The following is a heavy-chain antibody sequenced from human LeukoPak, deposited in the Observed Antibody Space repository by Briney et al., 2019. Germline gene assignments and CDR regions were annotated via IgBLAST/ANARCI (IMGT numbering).Heavy chain of an antibody. D-gene: IGHD2-15*01. CDR3: AKELGYCSAGRCEYFQH. J-gene: IGHJ1*01. CDR2: ISGSGSST. CDR1: GFTFSSYA. V-gene: IGHV3-23*01. Sequence: GGSLRLSCAASGFTFSSYAMNWVRQAPGKGLEWVSAISGSGSSTCYADSVKGRFIISRDNSKNTLYLQMNSLRAEDTAIYYCAKELGYCSAGRCEYFQHWGQGTLVTVSS.